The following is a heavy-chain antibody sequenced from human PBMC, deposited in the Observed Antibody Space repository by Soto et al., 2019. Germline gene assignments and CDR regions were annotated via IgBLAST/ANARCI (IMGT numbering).Heavy chain of an antibody. CDR2: IIPIFGTA. J-gene: IGHJ6*02. V-gene: IGHV1-69*01. D-gene: IGHD3-10*01. CDR3: ARGHYYGSGIYYYGMDV. CDR1: GGTFSSYA. Sequence: QVQLVQSGAAVKKPGSSVKVSCKASGGTFSSYAISWVRQAPGQGLEWMGGIIPIFGTANYAQKFQGRVTITAGESTSTAYMELSSLRSEDTAVYYCARGHYYGSGIYYYGMDVWGQGTTVTVSS.